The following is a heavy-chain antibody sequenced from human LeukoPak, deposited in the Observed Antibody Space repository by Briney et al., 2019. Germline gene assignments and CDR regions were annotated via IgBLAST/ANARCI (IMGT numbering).Heavy chain of an antibody. CDR3: ARDGRGSRSSWFDP. Sequence: ASVKVSCKASGYTFTSYGISWVRQAPGQGLEWMGWISAYNGNTHYAQKLQGRVTMTTDTSTSTVYMELRSLRSDDTAVYYCARDGRGSRSSWFDPWGQGTLVIVSS. V-gene: IGHV1-18*01. J-gene: IGHJ5*02. CDR2: ISAYNGNT. CDR1: GYTFTSYG. D-gene: IGHD3-10*01.